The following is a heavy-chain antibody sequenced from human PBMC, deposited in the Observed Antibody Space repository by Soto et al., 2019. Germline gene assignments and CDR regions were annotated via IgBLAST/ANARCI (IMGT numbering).Heavy chain of an antibody. CDR2: VYYSGSV. Sequence: WTWIRQPPGKGLEWIGYVYYSGSVLYNPSLKNRLNILVDTSKNQFSLRLTSVTAADTAVYFCAREDDGGDRDYYGLDVWGQGTTVTVSS. CDR3: AREDDGGDRDYYGLDV. V-gene: IGHV4-30-4*08. J-gene: IGHJ6*02. D-gene: IGHD2-21*02.